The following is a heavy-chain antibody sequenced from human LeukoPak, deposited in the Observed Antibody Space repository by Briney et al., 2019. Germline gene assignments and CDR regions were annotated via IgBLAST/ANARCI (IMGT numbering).Heavy chain of an antibody. J-gene: IGHJ4*02. CDR3: ARARFGYNRGPFDY. V-gene: IGHV3-30-3*01. Sequence: SGGSLRLSCAASGFTFSNYAMHWVRQAPGKGLEWVAFISYDGSNKHYADSVKGRFTISRDNSKNTLYLQMNSLRPEDTAVYYCARARFGYNRGPFDYWGQGILVTASS. CDR2: ISYDGSNK. D-gene: IGHD5-24*01. CDR1: GFTFSNYA.